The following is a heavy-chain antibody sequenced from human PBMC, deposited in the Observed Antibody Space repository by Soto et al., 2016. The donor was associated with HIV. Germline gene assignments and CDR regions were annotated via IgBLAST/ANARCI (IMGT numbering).Heavy chain of an antibody. Sequence: QVQLVQSGAEVKKPGASVKASCRASGYTLTNHYMHWVRQAPGQGLEWMGIINPSGGSTSYAQKFQGRVTMTRDTSRSTVYMELSSLRFEDTAVYYCATNPHVGTALDYWGQGTLVSVSS. CDR2: INPSGGST. J-gene: IGHJ4*02. CDR1: GYTLTNHY. V-gene: IGHV1-46*01. D-gene: IGHD2-8*01. CDR3: ATNPHVGTALDY.